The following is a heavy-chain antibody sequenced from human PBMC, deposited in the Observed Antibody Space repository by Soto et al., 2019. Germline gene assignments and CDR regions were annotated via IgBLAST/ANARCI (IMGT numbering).Heavy chain of an antibody. D-gene: IGHD5-12*01. CDR2: INAGNGNT. V-gene: IGHV1-3*01. Sequence: QVQLVQSGAEVKKPGASVKVSCKASGYTFTSYAIHWVRQAPGQRLEWMGWINAGNGNTKYSQKFQGRVTIIRDTSASTAYMELSSLRSEDTAEYSCARDRGYSGYEAFDIWGQGTTVTVSA. J-gene: IGHJ3*02. CDR1: GYTFTSYA. CDR3: ARDRGYSGYEAFDI.